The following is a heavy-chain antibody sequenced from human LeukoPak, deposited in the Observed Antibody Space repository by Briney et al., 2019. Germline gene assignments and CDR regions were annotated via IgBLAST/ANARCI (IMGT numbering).Heavy chain of an antibody. CDR2: IRNDGSIK. Sequence: PGGSLRLSCTASGFTFSNYGMHWVRQAPGKGLEWVAFIRNDGSIKYYADSVKGRFTISRDNSRNTLYLQMNSLGAEDTAVYYCAKEPILGGYYYYGMDVWGQGTTVTVSS. J-gene: IGHJ6*02. CDR1: GFTFSNYG. V-gene: IGHV3-30*02. D-gene: IGHD3-9*01. CDR3: AKEPILGGYYYYGMDV.